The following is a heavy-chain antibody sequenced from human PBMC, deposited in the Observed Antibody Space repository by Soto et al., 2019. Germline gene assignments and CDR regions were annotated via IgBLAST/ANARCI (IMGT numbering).Heavy chain of an antibody. CDR1: GASVSSGSYS. D-gene: IGHD6-25*01. J-gene: IGHJ4*02. V-gene: IGHV4-30-2*01. CDR3: DRDPARLHYCDY. Sequence: QLQLQESGSGLVKPSQTLSLTCTVSGASVSSGSYSWSWIRQPTGKGLEWIGYVYHSGTSYYTPSLKGRVTISLDRSKNQVSLNLTSVTAADTAVYYCDRDPARLHYCDYWGQGILVTVSS. CDR2: VYHSGTS.